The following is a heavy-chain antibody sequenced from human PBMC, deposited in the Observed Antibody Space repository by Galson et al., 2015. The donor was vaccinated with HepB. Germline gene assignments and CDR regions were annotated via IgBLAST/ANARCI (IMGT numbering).Heavy chain of an antibody. CDR3: AKSVLEGGHWYFDI. CDR2: ISSTSTYI. CDR1: GFSFRTYW. J-gene: IGHJ2*01. V-gene: IGHV3-21*01. Sequence: SLRLSCAASGFSFRTYWMTWVRQAPGKGLDWVSCISSTSTYIAYTDSVKGRFTISRDNAKSSVYLQMNDLRAEDTAVYFCAKSVLEGGHWYFDIWGRGTLVTVSS. D-gene: IGHD5/OR15-5a*01.